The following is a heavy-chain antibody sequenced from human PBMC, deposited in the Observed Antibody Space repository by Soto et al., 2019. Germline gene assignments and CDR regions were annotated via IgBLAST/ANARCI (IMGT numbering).Heavy chain of an antibody. CDR2: INPNSGGT. D-gene: IGHD3-10*01. CDR1: GYTFTGYY. Sequence: ASVKVSCKASGYTFTGYYMQWVRQAPXQGLEWMGWINPNSGGTNYAQKFQVWVTMTRDTSISTAYMELSRLRSDDTAVYYFAREVYGSGSYSPPLFDYWGQGTLVTVSS. CDR3: AREVYGSGSYSPPLFDY. J-gene: IGHJ4*02. V-gene: IGHV1-2*04.